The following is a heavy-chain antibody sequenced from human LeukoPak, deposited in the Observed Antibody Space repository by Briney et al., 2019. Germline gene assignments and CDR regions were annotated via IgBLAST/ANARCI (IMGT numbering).Heavy chain of an antibody. Sequence: PGGSLRLSCAASGFTFSDYYMSWIREAPGRGLEWVSYISTGSSYTNYAASVKGRFTISRDNAKNSLYLQMNSLRAEDTALYYCARAEGGPATAIYLGQGTLVTVSS. CDR3: ARAEGGPATAIY. D-gene: IGHD2-21*02. CDR1: GFTFSDYY. J-gene: IGHJ4*02. CDR2: ISTGSSYT. V-gene: IGHV3-11*05.